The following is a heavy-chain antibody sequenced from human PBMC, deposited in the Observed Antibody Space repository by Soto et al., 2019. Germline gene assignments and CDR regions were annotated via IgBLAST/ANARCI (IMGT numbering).Heavy chain of an antibody. CDR1: GFTFSSYS. Sequence: PGGSLRLSCAASGFTFSSYSMNWVRQAPGKGLEWVSSISSSSSYIYYADSVKGRFTISRDNAKNSLYLQMNSLRAEDTAVYYCARESSSSWPHYYYYGMDVWGQGTTVTVSS. CDR2: ISSSSSYI. V-gene: IGHV3-21*01. D-gene: IGHD6-13*01. CDR3: ARESSSSWPHYYYYGMDV. J-gene: IGHJ6*02.